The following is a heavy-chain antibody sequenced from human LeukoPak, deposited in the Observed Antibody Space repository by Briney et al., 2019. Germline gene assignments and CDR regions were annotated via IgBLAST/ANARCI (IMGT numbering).Heavy chain of an antibody. V-gene: IGHV1-18*01. CDR3: ARAPPNPYSSNWNDAFDI. CDR1: GYTFTSYG. J-gene: IGHJ3*02. Sequence: ASVKVSCKASGYTFTSYGISWVRQAPGQGLEWMGWISAYNGNTNYAQKLQGRVTMTTDTSTSTAYMELRSLRSDDTAVYYCARAPPNPYSSNWNDAFDIWGQGTMVTVSS. D-gene: IGHD6-13*01. CDR2: ISAYNGNT.